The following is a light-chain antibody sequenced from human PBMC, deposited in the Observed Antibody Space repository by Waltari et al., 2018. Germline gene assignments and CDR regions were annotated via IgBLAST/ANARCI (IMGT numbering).Light chain of an antibody. V-gene: IGLV6-57*04. CDR3: QSYYGTDWV. CDR1: SGSIASNY. Sequence: NFMLTQPHSVSESPGKTVTISCTRSSGSIASNYVQWYQQRPGSAPTTVIYENNQRPSGVSGRFSGSIDSASNSAPLTISGLRAEDEADYYCQSYYGTDWVFGGGTKLTVL. J-gene: IGLJ3*02. CDR2: ENN.